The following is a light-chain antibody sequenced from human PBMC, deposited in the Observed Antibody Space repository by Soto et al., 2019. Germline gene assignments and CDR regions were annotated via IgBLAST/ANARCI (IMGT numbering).Light chain of an antibody. CDR1: QSIRQN. CDR3: QQSHNYMYT. CDR2: EAS. J-gene: IGKJ2*01. Sequence: ELVLSQSPATLSVSPGERATLSCRASQSIRQNLAWYQQKPGQAPTLLIYEASTRATGVAARFSGSGSGTEFTLTISSLQSEDFAIYYCQQSHNYMYTFGQGTKLEIK. V-gene: IGKV3-15*01.